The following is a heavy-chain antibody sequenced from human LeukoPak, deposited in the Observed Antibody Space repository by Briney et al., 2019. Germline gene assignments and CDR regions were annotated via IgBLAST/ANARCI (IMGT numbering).Heavy chain of an antibody. Sequence: ASVKVSCKASGNTFTRNYIQWVRQAPGQGLEWMGIINPSGGSTSYAQKFQGRVTMTRDTSTSTVYMELSSLRSEDTAVYYCAREGYYDSSGYVWFDPWGQGTLVTVSS. CDR3: AREGYYDSSGYVWFDP. CDR1: GNTFTRNY. D-gene: IGHD3-22*01. J-gene: IGHJ5*02. CDR2: INPSGGST. V-gene: IGHV1-46*01.